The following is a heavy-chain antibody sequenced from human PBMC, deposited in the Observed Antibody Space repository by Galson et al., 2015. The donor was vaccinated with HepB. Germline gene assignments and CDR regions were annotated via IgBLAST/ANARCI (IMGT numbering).Heavy chain of an antibody. D-gene: IGHD6-13*01. Sequence: SLRLSCAASGFTFDDYAMHWVRQAPGKGLEWVSGIRWNSGSIGYADSVKGRFTISRDNAKNSLYLQMNSLRAEDTALYYCAKDGVGMAAAGTWYFDYWGQGTLVTVSS. CDR3: AKDGVGMAAAGTWYFDY. CDR2: IRWNSGSI. CDR1: GFTFDDYA. J-gene: IGHJ4*02. V-gene: IGHV3-9*01.